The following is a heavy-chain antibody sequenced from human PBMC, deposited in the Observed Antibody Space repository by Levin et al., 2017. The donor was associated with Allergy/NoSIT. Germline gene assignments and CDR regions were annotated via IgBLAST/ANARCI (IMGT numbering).Heavy chain of an antibody. CDR3: AKYSSGWPNNYFDY. Sequence: GGSLRLSCAASGFTFSSYAMSWVRQAPGKGLEWVSGISGSGGSTYYADSVKGRFTISRANSKTTPYLQMNGLRPEDTAVYYGAKYSSGWPNNYFDYWGQGTLVTVSS. D-gene: IGHD6-19*01. V-gene: IGHV3-23*01. CDR2: ISGSGGST. J-gene: IGHJ4*02. CDR1: GFTFSSYA.